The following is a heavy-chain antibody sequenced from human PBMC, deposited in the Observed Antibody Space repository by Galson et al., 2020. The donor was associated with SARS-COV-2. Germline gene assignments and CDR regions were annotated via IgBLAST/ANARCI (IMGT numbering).Heavy chain of an antibody. CDR2: IIPIFGTA. D-gene: IGHD3-22*01. V-gene: IGHV1-69*13. J-gene: IGHJ4*02. Sequence: SVKVSCKASGGTFSSYAISWVRQAPGQGLEWMGGIIPIFGTANYAQKFQGRVTITADESTSTAYMELSSLRSEDTAVYYCARVSGYYDSSGYLAQGDYWGQGTLVTVSS. CDR1: GGTFSSYA. CDR3: ARVSGYYDSSGYLAQGDY.